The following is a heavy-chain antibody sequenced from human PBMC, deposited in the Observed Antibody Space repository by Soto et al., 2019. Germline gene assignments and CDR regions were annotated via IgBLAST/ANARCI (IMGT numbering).Heavy chain of an antibody. CDR3: AAQRGGTFDTAMVTMVEY. J-gene: IGHJ4*02. V-gene: IGHV1-58*01. D-gene: IGHD5-18*01. CDR2: IVVGSGNT. Sequence: GASVKVSCKASGFTFTSSAVQWVRQARGQRLEWIGWIVVGSGNTNYAQKFQERVTITRDMSTSTAYMELSSLRSEDTAVYYCAAQRGGTFDTAMVTMVEYWGQGTLVTVSS. CDR1: GFTFTSSA.